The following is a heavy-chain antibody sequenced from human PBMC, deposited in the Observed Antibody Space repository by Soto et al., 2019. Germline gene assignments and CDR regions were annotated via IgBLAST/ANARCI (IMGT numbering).Heavy chain of an antibody. V-gene: IGHV3-11*01. Sequence: QVQLVESGGGLVQPGGSLRLSCAASGFTFSDYYMSWIRQAPGKGLEWVSYISSSGSTIYYAESAKGRFTISRDNAKKSLYLQMNSLRAEDTAVYYCAREASNYYPTDYWGQGTLVTVSS. D-gene: IGHD4-4*01. CDR1: GFTFSDYY. CDR3: AREASNYYPTDY. J-gene: IGHJ4*02. CDR2: ISSSGSTI.